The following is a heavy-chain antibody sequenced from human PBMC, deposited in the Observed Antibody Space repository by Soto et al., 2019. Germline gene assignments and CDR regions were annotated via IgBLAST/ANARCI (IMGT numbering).Heavy chain of an antibody. V-gene: IGHV4-30-4*01. Sequence: QVQLQESGPGLVKPSQTLSLTCTVSGGSISSGDYYWSWIRQPPGKGLEWIGYIYYSGSTHYNPPLKRRVTISVDTSKNQFSLKLSSVTAADTAVYYCARDRSGYYPFDPWGQGTLVTVPS. J-gene: IGHJ5*02. D-gene: IGHD3-22*01. CDR2: IYYSGST. CDR3: ARDRSGYYPFDP. CDR1: GGSISSGDYY.